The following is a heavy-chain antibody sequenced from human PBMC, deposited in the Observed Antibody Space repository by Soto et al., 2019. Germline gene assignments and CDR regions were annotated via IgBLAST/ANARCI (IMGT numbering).Heavy chain of an antibody. CDR2: VNPNSGNT. CDR3: ASWLKGPDIGNYYYGMDV. J-gene: IGHJ6*02. CDR1: GYTFTSYD. Sequence: ASVKVSWKASGYTFTSYDINWVRQATGQGLEWMGWVNPNSGNTGYAQKFQGRVTMTRNTSISTAYMELSSLRSEDTAVYYCASWLKGPDIGNYYYGMDVWGQGTTVTVSS. D-gene: IGHD2-15*01. V-gene: IGHV1-8*01.